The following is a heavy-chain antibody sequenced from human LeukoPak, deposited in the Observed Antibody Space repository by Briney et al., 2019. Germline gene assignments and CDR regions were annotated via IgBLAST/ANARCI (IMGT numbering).Heavy chain of an antibody. V-gene: IGHV3-15*01. CDR3: IAHPGEWEPI. D-gene: IGHD1-26*01. Sequence: PVGSLRLSGAASGLTFNNAWMSWVRQAPGKGLEWVGRIKSKTDGWTTDYGAPVKGRFIIPRGDSKNTLYLQMNGLKIEDTAVYYCIAHPGEWEPIWGQGTMVTVSS. CDR2: IKSKTDGWTT. CDR1: GLTFNNAW. J-gene: IGHJ3*02.